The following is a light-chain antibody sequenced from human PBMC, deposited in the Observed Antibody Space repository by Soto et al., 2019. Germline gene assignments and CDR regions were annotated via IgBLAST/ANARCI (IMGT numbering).Light chain of an antibody. V-gene: IGKV1-9*01. CDR1: QGISSY. CDR2: GAS. J-gene: IGKJ2*01. CDR3: QHLNTYPRT. Sequence: DIQLTQSPSFLSASVGDRVTITCRASQGISSYLAWYQQPPGKAPKLLIYGASTLHRGVSSRFSGSGSGTEFTLTISSLQPEDFATYYCQHLNTYPRTFGQRTKLEVK.